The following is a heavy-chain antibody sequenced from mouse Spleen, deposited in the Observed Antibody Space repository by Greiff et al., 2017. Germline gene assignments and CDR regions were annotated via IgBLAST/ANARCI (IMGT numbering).Heavy chain of an antibody. J-gene: IGHJ4*01. CDR2: INPSSGYT. V-gene: IGHV1-4*02. D-gene: IGHD2-4*01. CDR1: GYTFTSYT. CDR3: ARYDYLHYYAMDY. Sequence: QVQLQQSAAELARPGASVKMSCKASGYTFTSYTMHWVKQRPGQGLEWIGYINPSSGYTEYNQKFKDKTTLTADKSSSTAYMQLSSLTSEDSAVYYCARYDYLHYYAMDYWGQGTSVTVSS.